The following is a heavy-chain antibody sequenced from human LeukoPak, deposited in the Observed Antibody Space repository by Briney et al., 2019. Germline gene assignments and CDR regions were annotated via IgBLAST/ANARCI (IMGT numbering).Heavy chain of an antibody. CDR1: GFTFSSYA. J-gene: IGHJ5*02. CDR3: AKGGTLSPFDP. V-gene: IGHV3-23*01. CDR2: IISNGGST. D-gene: IGHD3-10*01. Sequence: GGSLRLSCAASGFTFSSYAMSWVRQAPGEGLEWVSTIISNGGSTYYADSVRGRFTVSRDNSKDTLYLQMDGLRAEDTALYYCAKGGTLSPFDPWGQGSLVTVSS.